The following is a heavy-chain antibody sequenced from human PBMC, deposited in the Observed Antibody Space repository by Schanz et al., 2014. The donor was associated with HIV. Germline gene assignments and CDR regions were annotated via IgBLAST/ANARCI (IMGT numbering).Heavy chain of an antibody. CDR1: GFTFSDYG. CDR3: ARDRLHPGNGMDV. V-gene: IGHV3-33*08. D-gene: IGHD4-4*01. Sequence: VPLVESGGGLVKPGGSLRLSCAASGFTFSDYGMHWVRQAPGKGLGGGAVIWNDGSNTFYADSVKGRFTISRDNSKKTVFLQMNNLRAEDTAVYYCARDRLHPGNGMDVWGQGTTVTVSS. J-gene: IGHJ6*02. CDR2: IWNDGSNT.